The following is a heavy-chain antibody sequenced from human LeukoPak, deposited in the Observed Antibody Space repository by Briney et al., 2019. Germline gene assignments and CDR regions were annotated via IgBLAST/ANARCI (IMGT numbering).Heavy chain of an antibody. CDR2: VTGSGRST. Sequence: PGGSLRLSCAASGFTFSNAWMTWVRQAPGKGLEWVSTVTGSGRSTYYADSVKGRFTISRDNSKNILDLQMNSLRAEDTAVYYCAKGGGDSGYGRDGFDIWGKGTLVTVSS. J-gene: IGHJ3*02. CDR1: GFTFSNAW. V-gene: IGHV3-23*01. D-gene: IGHD5-12*01. CDR3: AKGGGDSGYGRDGFDI.